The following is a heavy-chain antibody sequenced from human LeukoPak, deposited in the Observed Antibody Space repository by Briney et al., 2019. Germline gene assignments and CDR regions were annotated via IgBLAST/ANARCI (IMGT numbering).Heavy chain of an antibody. CDR1: GFTFSSYW. CDR2: INNDGSST. D-gene: IGHD2-2*01. J-gene: IGHJ5*02. CDR3: AGSASHNWFDP. Sequence: GSLRLSCAASGFTFSSYWMHWVRQVPGKGLVWVSRINNDGSSTSYAASVKGRFTISRDNAKNTLYLQMNSLRVEDTAVYYCAGSASHNWFDPWGQGTLVTVSS. V-gene: IGHV3-74*01.